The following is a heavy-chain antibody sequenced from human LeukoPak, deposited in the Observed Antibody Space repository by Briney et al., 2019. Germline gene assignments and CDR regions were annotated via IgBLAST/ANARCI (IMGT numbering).Heavy chain of an antibody. J-gene: IGHJ3*02. CDR2: IYYSGST. CDR1: GGSISSYY. Sequence: SETLSLTCTVSGGSISSYYWSWIRQPPGKGLEWVGYIYYSGSTNYNPSLKSRVTISVDTSKNRFSLKLSSVTAADTAVYYCARHAGLLAFDIWGQGTMVTVSS. D-gene: IGHD2/OR15-2a*01. V-gene: IGHV4-59*08. CDR3: ARHAGLLAFDI.